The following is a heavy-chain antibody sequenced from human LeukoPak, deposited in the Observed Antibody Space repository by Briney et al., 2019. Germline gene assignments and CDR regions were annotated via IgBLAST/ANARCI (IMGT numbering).Heavy chain of an antibody. Sequence: GGPLRLSCAASGFTFSNYNMNWVRQAPGKGLEWLSYISSTSNPIYYADSVKGRFTISRDNAKNSLYLQMNSLRDEDTAMYYCARDRKNYYGMDVWGQGTTVTVSS. CDR3: ARDRKNYYGMDV. J-gene: IGHJ6*02. V-gene: IGHV3-48*02. CDR2: ISSTSNPI. CDR1: GFTFSNYN.